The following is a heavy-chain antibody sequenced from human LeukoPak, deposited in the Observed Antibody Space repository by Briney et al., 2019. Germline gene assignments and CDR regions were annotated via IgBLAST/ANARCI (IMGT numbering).Heavy chain of an antibody. CDR3: ARGGSLGY. V-gene: IGHV3-7*01. CDR2: IKYDGSYT. D-gene: IGHD6-19*01. CDR1: GFTCSAFY. J-gene: IGHJ4*02. Sequence: PGGSLRLSCIASGFTCSAFYRSWVRQSPGKGLEWLAHIKYDGSYTYYLDSVKGRFTISRDNAKSSLYLQMNSLRVEDTAVYYCARGGSLGYWGQGTLVTVSS.